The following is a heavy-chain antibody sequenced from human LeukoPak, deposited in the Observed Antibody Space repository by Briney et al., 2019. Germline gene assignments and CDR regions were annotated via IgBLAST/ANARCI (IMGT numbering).Heavy chain of an antibody. CDR3: ARVLSMVRGVDY. V-gene: IGHV4-59*06. Sequence: SETLSLTCTVSGGSISSYYWSWIRQPPGKGLEWIGYIYYSGSTYYNPSLKSRVTISVDTSKNQFSLKLSSVTAADTAVYYCARVLSMVRGVDYWGQGTLVTVSS. J-gene: IGHJ4*02. CDR2: IYYSGST. D-gene: IGHD3-10*01. CDR1: GGSISSYY.